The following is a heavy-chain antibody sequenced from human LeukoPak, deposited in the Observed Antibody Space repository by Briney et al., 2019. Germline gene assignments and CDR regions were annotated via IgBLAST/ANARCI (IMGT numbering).Heavy chain of an antibody. CDR1: GGSISSYY. D-gene: IGHD2-21*01. Sequence: SETLSLTCTGSGGSISSYYWSWIRQPPGKGLEWIGYIYYSGSTNYNPSLKSRVTISVGTSKNQFSLRLSSVTAADTAVYYCARACSYCGFDPWGQGTLVTVSS. CDR2: IYYSGST. CDR3: ARACSYCGFDP. V-gene: IGHV4-59*01. J-gene: IGHJ5*02.